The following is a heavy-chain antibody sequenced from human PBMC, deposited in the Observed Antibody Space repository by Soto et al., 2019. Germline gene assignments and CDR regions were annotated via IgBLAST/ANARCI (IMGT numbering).Heavy chain of an antibody. CDR1: GFTFSSFG. CDR3: ARDHRYYYDSSGYYGYFDY. V-gene: IGHV3-33*01. Sequence: QVQLVESGGGVVQPGRSLRLSCAASGFTFSSFGMHWVRQAPGKGLEWVAVIWYDGSNKFYSDSVKGRFTISRDNSKTTLYLQMNSLRAEDTAVYYCARDHRYYYDSSGYYGYFDYWGQGTLVTVSS. CDR2: IWYDGSNK. J-gene: IGHJ4*02. D-gene: IGHD3-22*01.